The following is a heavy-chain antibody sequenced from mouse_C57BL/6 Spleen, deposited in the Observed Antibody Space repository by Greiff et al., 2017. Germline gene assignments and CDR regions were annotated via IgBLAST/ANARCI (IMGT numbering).Heavy chain of an antibody. J-gene: IGHJ2*01. D-gene: IGHD4-1*01. V-gene: IGHV5-6*01. CDR3: ARHGDWDPYFDY. CDR1: GFTFSSYG. Sequence: EVQVVESGGDLLKPGGSLKLSCAASGFTFSSYGMSWVRQTPDKRLEWVATISSGGSYTYYPDSVKGRFTISRDNAKNTLYLQMSSLKSEDTAMYYCARHGDWDPYFDYWGQGTTLTVSS. CDR2: ISSGGSYT.